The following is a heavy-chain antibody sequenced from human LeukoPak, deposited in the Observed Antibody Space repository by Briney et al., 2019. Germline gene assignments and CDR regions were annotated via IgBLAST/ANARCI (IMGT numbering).Heavy chain of an antibody. CDR2: MNPNSGNT. J-gene: IGHJ4*02. D-gene: IGHD3-3*01. V-gene: IGHV1-8*01. Sequence: ASVKVSCKASGYTFTCYDINWVRQATGQGLEWMGWMNPNSGNTGYAQKFQGRVTMTRNTSISTAYMELSSLRSEDTAVYYCARGPIFGGDGELYYFDYWGQGTLVTVSS. CDR1: GYTFTCYD. CDR3: ARGPIFGGDGELYYFDY.